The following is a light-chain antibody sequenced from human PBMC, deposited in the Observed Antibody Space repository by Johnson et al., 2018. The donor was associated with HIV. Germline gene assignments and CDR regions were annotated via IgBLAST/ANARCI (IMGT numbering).Light chain of an antibody. V-gene: IGLV1-51*01. CDR2: DNN. CDR3: GTWDSSLSTAF. Sequence: QSLLTQPPSVSAAPGQKVTISCSGSSSNIGNNYVSWYQQVPGTAPKLLIYDNNRRPSGIPDRFSGSKSGTSATLGITGLQTGDEADYYCGTWDSSLSTAFFGTGTKVTVL. CDR1: SSNIGNNY. J-gene: IGLJ1*01.